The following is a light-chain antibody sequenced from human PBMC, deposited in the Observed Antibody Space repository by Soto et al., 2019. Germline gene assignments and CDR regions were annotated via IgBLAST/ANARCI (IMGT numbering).Light chain of an antibody. CDR1: SSNIGNNY. J-gene: IGLJ1*01. CDR2: DNN. Sequence: QSVLTQSPSVSAAPGQKVTISCSGSSSNIGNNYVSWYQQVPGTAPKLLIYDNNKRPSGIPDRFSGSKSGTSATLGITGLQTGDEADYYCAAWDDSLNGYVFGTGTKVTVL. CDR3: AAWDDSLNGYV. V-gene: IGLV1-51*01.